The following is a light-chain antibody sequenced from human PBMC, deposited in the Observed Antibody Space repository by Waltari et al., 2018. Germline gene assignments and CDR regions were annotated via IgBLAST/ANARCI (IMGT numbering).Light chain of an antibody. J-gene: IGLJ2*01. CDR3: QTWDPDTVV. CDR2: IDGGGGH. Sequence: QLAVPQSPSASSPLGASVKPTSPLSSEHSPYAIAWHPHQPEKGPRFLMKIDGGGGHTKGDGIPDRFSGFSSGAERYLTISSLQYEDEAAYYCQTWDPDTVVFGGGTKLTV. CDR1: SEHSPYA. V-gene: IGLV4-69*01.